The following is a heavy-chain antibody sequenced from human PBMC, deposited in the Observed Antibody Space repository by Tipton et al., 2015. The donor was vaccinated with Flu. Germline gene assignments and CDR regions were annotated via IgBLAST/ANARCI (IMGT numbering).Heavy chain of an antibody. CDR1: GGSISSYY. CDR3: ARGRIILVRGVIVYFDY. CDR2: IYYSGST. Sequence: LRLSCTVSGGSISSYYWSWIRQPPGKGLEWIGYIYYSGSTNYNPSHKSRVTISVDTSKNQFSLKLSSVTAADTAVYYCARGRIILVRGVIVYFDYWGQGTLVTVSS. V-gene: IGHV4-59*01. D-gene: IGHD3-10*01. J-gene: IGHJ4*02.